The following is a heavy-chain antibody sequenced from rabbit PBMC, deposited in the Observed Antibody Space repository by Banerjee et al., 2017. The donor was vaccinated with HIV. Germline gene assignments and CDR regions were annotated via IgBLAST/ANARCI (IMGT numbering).Heavy chain of an antibody. V-gene: IGHV1S45*01. Sequence: QEQLEESGGDLVKPEGSLTLTCTASAFSFSSGYDMCWVRQAPGKGLEWIACIYTGSGSAYYASWVISRFTITSNTNQNTVTLQMTSLTGADTATYFCARDFNLWGPGTLVTVS. CDR1: AFSFSSGYD. CDR3: ARDFNL. J-gene: IGHJ4*01. CDR2: IYTGSGSA.